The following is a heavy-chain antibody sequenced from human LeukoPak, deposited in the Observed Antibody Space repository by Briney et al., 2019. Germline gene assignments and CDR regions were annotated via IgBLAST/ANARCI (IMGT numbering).Heavy chain of an antibody. CDR1: DYTFSSYG. Sequence: ASVKVSCKASDYTFSSYGISWVRQAPGQGPEWMGWINAYNGNTNYAQNLQGRVTMTTDTSTRTAYMELRSLRSDDTAMYYCARDRVGLELDSGADYWGQGTLVTVSS. J-gene: IGHJ4*02. CDR3: ARDRVGLELDSGADY. D-gene: IGHD1-7*01. V-gene: IGHV1-18*01. CDR2: INAYNGNT.